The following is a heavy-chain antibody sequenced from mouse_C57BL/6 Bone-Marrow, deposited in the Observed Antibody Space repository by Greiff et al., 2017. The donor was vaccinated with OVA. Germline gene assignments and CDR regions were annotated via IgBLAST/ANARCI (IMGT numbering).Heavy chain of an antibody. CDR2: IYPRSGNT. D-gene: IGHD1-1*01. CDR3: ARKLYYYGSSMDY. Sequence: VMLVESGAELARPGASVKLSCKASGYTFTSYGISWVKQRTGQGLEWIGEIYPRSGNTYYNEKFKGKATLTADKSSSTAYMELRSLTSEDSAVYFCARKLYYYGSSMDYWGQGTSVTVSS. V-gene: IGHV1-81*01. CDR1: GYTFTSYG. J-gene: IGHJ4*01.